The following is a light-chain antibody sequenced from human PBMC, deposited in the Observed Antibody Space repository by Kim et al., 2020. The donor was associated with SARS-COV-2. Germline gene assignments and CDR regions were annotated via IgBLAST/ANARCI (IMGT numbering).Light chain of an antibody. J-gene: IGLJ2*01. CDR3: CSYAGTNNVL. V-gene: IGLV2-8*01. CDR1: SSDIGAYNY. CDR2: EIS. Sequence: QSVLTQPPSASGSPGQSVTISCTGTSSDIGAYNYVSCYQQHPGKAPKVMIYEISKRPSVVPGRFSGSKSGNTASLPVSGRQADDEADYYCCSYAGTNNVLFGGGTQLTVL.